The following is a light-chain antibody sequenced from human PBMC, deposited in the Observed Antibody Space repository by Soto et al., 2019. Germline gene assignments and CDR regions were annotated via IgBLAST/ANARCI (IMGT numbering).Light chain of an antibody. V-gene: IGLV4-69*01. CDR3: QTWATGPWV. CDR1: SEHSSYA. Sequence: QSVLTQSPSASASLGASVKLTCTLSSEHSSYAIAWLQREPGKAPRYLMKLHSDGRHFKGDGIPDRFSGSSSGAERYLTISSLQSEDEADYYCQTWATGPWVFGGGTKVTVL. CDR2: LHSDGRH. J-gene: IGLJ3*02.